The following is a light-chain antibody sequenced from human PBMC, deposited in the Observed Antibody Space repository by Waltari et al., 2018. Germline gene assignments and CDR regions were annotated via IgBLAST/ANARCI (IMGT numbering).Light chain of an antibody. V-gene: IGLV2-14*01. CDR2: EVT. CDR1: SSDAGAYNY. J-gene: IGLJ2*01. CDR3: CSYTSSHTVV. Sequence: QSALTQPASVSGSPGQSITISCTGTSSDAGAYNYVSWYQQHPGKVPKLMIFEVTNRPSGVSNRFSGSKSGNTASLTISGLQAEDEADYYCCSYTSSHTVVFGGGTKLTVL.